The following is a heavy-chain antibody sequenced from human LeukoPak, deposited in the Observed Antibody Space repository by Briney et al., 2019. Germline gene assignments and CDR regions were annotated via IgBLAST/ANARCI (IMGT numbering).Heavy chain of an antibody. CDR1: GFTFSDFG. CDR2: NWYDGSNE. V-gene: IGHV3-33*01. Sequence: GGSLRLSCAASGFTFSDFGFRWVRQAPGKGLEWVAVNWYDGSNEGYADSVKGRFTISRDDSKNTVLLQMNSLRAEDTAVYYCARGRYRGIWWEDYWGEGALVTVSS. D-gene: IGHD6-13*01. J-gene: IGHJ4*02. CDR3: ARGRYRGIWWEDY.